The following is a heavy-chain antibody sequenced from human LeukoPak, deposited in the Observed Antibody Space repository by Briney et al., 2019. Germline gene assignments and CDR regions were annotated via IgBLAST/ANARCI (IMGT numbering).Heavy chain of an antibody. CDR3: ARGGLRYYDSSGPQNYCYYGMDV. CDR2: INTNTGNP. CDR1: GYTFTSYA. V-gene: IGHV7-4-1*02. D-gene: IGHD3-22*01. Sequence: GASVKVSCKASGYTFTSYAMNWVRQAPGQGLEWMGWINTNTGNPTYAQGFTGRFVFSLDTSVSTAYLQISSLKAEDTAVYYCARGGLRYYDSSGPQNYCYYGMDVWGQGTTVTVSS. J-gene: IGHJ6*02.